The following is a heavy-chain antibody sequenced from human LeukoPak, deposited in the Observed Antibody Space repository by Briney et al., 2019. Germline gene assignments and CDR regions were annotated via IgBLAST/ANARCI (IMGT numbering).Heavy chain of an antibody. CDR2: IKKDGSEK. Sequence: GGSLRLSCAASGFTFSSHWMSWVRQAPGKGLEWVANIKKDGSEKYYVDAVKGRFTVSRDNAKTSLYLQMNSLRAEDTAVYYCARDLSGIAGYTYGRGIDYWGQGTLVTVSS. CDR1: GFTFSSHW. V-gene: IGHV3-7*01. D-gene: IGHD5-18*01. CDR3: ARDLSGIAGYTYGRGIDY. J-gene: IGHJ4*02.